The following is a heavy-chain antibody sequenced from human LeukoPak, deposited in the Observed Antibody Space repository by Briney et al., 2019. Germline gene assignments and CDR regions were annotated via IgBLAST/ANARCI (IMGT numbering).Heavy chain of an antibody. J-gene: IGHJ4*02. CDR3: TTQQGSWALNY. D-gene: IGHD7-27*01. CDR1: GFIFADNW. Sequence: GGSLRLSCAASGFIFADNWMNWVRQAPGKGLEWVALIRRKTDTGTTDYAAPVKGRFTISRDDSKNTLYLQMNGLKTEDTAVYYCTTQQGSWALNYWGQGVLVTVSS. CDR2: IRRKTDTGTT. V-gene: IGHV3-15*07.